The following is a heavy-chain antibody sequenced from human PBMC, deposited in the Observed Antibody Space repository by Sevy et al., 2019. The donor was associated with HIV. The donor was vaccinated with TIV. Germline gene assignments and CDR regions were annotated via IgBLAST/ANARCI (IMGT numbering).Heavy chain of an antibody. Sequence: GGSLRLSCTASGFTFGDYCMSWVRQAPGKGLEWVAFLKSDVYGGTVDHAASVRGRFGISRDDSKTIAYLQMNDPKTEDTGVYYCTRWKAAQSIFDYWGQGALVTVSS. D-gene: IGHD6-13*01. CDR2: LKSDVYGGTV. CDR3: TRWKAAQSIFDY. V-gene: IGHV3-49*04. CDR1: GFTFGDYC. J-gene: IGHJ4*02.